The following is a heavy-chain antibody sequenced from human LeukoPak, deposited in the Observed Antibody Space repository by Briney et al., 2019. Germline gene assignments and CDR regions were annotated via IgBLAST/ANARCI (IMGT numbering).Heavy chain of an antibody. V-gene: IGHV4-59*01. J-gene: IGHJ5*02. CDR2: MYYRGNT. Sequence: SETLSLTCTVSGGSISSYYWSWIRQPPGKGLEWIGYMYYRGNTNYNPSLKSRVTISVDTSKNQFSLKLSSVTAADTAVYYCARESGSYLWRSWLNPWGQGTLVTVSS. D-gene: IGHD3-16*01. CDR3: ARESGSYLWRSWLNP. CDR1: GGSISSYY.